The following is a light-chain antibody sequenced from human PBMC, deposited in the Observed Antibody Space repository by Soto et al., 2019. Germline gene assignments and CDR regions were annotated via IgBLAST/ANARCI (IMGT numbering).Light chain of an antibody. V-gene: IGKV3-11*01. CDR3: QQRSHWPRT. CDR1: RSVSSN. J-gene: IGKJ1*01. Sequence: EIVMTQSPATLSVSPGERATLSFRASRSVSSNLAWYQQKPGQAPRLLIYDVSNRATGIPARFSGSGSGTDFSLTISSLEPEDFAVYYCQQRSHWPRTFGQGTKVDIK. CDR2: DVS.